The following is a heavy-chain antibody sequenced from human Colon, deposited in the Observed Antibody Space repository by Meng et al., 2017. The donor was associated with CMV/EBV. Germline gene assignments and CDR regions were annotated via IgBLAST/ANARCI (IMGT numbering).Heavy chain of an antibody. CDR2: INPNTGGT. CDR1: GSTILGYF. CDR3: ASLSEGDFDY. V-gene: IGHV1-2*02. J-gene: IGHJ4*02. Sequence: QVCLVLARERVKPPEPPAMVSRSAFGSTILGYFLCWLLPPPGQGLEWRIVINPNTGGTNYGQKFEGRVTITVDTSMNPAYLELSRLRSDDTAVYYCASLSEGDFDYWGQGTLVTVSS. D-gene: IGHD1-14*01.